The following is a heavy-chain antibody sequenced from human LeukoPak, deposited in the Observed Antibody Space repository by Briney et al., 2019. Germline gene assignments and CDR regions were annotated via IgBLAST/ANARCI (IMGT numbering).Heavy chain of an antibody. CDR3: ARVGGDYGGNSGTYYYYYYYMDV. CDR1: GGTFSCYA. CDR2: IIPIFGTA. V-gene: IGHV1-69*05. D-gene: IGHD4-23*01. J-gene: IGHJ6*03. Sequence: SVKVSCMASGGTFSCYAISWVRQAPGQGLEWMGGIIPIFGTANYAQKFQGRVTITTDESTSTAYMELSSLRSEDTAVYYCARVGGDYGGNSGTYYYYYYYMDVWGKGTTVTVSS.